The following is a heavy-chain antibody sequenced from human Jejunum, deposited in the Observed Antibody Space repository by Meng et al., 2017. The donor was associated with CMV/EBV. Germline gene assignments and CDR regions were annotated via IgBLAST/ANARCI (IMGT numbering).Heavy chain of an antibody. CDR2: IYSSGNT. CDR3: ARGGSSGWYDWYFDL. CDR1: RGLLSSCYYF. V-gene: IGHV4-30-4*01. J-gene: IGHJ2*01. D-gene: IGHD6-19*01. Sequence: SRGLLSSCYYFWSWLRQSPGKGLEWIGCIYSSGNTYYTPSLKSRLIISIDTSKTQFSLKLNSLTAADTAVYYCARGGSSGWYDWYFDLWGLGTLVTVSS.